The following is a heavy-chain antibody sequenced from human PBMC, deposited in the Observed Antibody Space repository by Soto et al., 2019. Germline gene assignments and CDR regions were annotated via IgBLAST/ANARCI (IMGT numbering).Heavy chain of an antibody. CDR1: GFTFSSYA. CDR2: ISGSGGST. V-gene: IGHV3-23*01. J-gene: IGHJ6*03. Sequence: GGSLRLSCAASGFTFSSYAMSWVRQAPGKGLEWVSAISGSGGSTYYADSVKGRFTISRDNSKNTLYLQMNSLRAEDTAVYYCAKGDAWEYYYGSGSYYNKESIPYYYYYMDVWGKGTTVTVSS. CDR3: AKGDAWEYYYGSGSYYNKESIPYYYYYMDV. D-gene: IGHD3-10*01.